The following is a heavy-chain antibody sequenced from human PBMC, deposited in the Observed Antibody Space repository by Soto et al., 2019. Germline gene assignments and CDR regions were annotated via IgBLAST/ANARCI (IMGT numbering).Heavy chain of an antibody. D-gene: IGHD1-1*01. CDR1: GASISGDY. Sequence: SETLSLTCTVSGASISGDYWSWIRKSAGKGLEWIGRIYATGTTDYNPSPKSRVMMSVDTSNKQFSLRLRSVTAADTAVYYCVRDGTKTLRDWFDPWGQGISVTVSS. CDR2: IYATGTT. CDR3: VRDGTKTLRDWFDP. V-gene: IGHV4-4*07. J-gene: IGHJ5*02.